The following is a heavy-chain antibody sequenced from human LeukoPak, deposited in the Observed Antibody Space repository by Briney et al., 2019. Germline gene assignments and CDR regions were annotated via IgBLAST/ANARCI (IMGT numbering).Heavy chain of an antibody. D-gene: IGHD5-12*01. V-gene: IGHV3-11*03. CDR3: ARSRSGYPYP. J-gene: IGHJ5*02. Sequence: GGSLRLSCRGSGFTFSDYFMTWIRQAPGKGLEWVSYISSSSTDTDYADSVKGRFTISRDNAENSLYLQMNSLRAEDTAVYYCARSRSGYPYPWGQGTLVTVSS. CDR2: ISSSSTDT. CDR1: GFTFSDYF.